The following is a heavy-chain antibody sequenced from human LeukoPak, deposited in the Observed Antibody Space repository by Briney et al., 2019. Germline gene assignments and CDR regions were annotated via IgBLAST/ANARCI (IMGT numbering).Heavy chain of an antibody. CDR2: ISGSGGST. V-gene: IGHV3-23*01. J-gene: IGHJ4*02. Sequence: GGSLRLSCAASGFTFSSYAMSWVRQAPGKGLEWVSAISGSGGSTYYADSVKGRFTISRGNSKNTLYLQMNSLRAEDTAVYYCADIPGIAAAGNYCGQGTLVTVSS. D-gene: IGHD6-13*01. CDR3: ADIPGIAAAGNY. CDR1: GFTFSSYA.